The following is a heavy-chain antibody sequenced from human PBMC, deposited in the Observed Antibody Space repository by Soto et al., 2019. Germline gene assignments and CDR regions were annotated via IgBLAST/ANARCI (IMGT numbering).Heavy chain of an antibody. CDR1: GYTFTSYG. D-gene: IGHD6-19*01. V-gene: IGHV1-18*04. CDR2: ISAYNGNT. Sequence: ASVKVSCKASGYTFTSYGISWVRQAPGQGLEWMGWISAYNGNTHYAQTLQGRVTMTTDTSTSTAYMELRSLRSDDTAVYYCARVGLMAVAGTEYQSPIDYWGQGTLVTVSS. J-gene: IGHJ4*02. CDR3: ARVGLMAVAGTEYQSPIDY.